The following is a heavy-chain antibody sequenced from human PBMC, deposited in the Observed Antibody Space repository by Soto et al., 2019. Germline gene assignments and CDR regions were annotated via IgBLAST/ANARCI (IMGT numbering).Heavy chain of an antibody. CDR1: GGSMSSSHY. CDR2: IYYTGNT. Sequence: SETLSLTCTVSGGSMSSSHYWIRIRQSPGKGLEWIGYIYYTGNTNYNPSLQSRVTISLDMSKNQFSLKLTSVTAADTAVYYCGRAHRDLQQLVHYYYSMDVWGQGTTVTVSS. CDR3: GRAHRDLQQLVHYYYSMDV. D-gene: IGHD6-13*01. J-gene: IGHJ6*02. V-gene: IGHV4-59*08.